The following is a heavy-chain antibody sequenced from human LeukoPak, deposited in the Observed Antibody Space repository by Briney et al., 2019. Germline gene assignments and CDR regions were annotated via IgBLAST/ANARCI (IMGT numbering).Heavy chain of an antibody. J-gene: IGHJ4*02. CDR2: ISSSGSTI. V-gene: IGHV3-23*01. D-gene: IGHD6-13*01. CDR3: AKAGLSDSSSFDY. Sequence: GGSLRLSCAASGFTFSYYAMSWVRQAPGKGLEWVSYISSSGSTIYYADSVKGRFTISRDNSKNTLYLQMNSLRAEDTAVYYCAKAGLSDSSSFDYWGQGTLVTVSS. CDR1: GFTFSYYA.